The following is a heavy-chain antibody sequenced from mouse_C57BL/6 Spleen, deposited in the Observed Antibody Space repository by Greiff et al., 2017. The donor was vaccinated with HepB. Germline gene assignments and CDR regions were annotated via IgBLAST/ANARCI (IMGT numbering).Heavy chain of an antibody. J-gene: IGHJ4*01. CDR2: IDPEDGDT. Sequence: EVQLQHSGAELVRPGASVKLSCTASGFNIKDYYMHWVKQRPEQGLEWIGRIDPEDGDTEYAPKFQGKATMTADTSSNTAYLQRSSLTSEDTAVYYCTLYDGYYGDYYAMDYWGQGTSVTVSS. V-gene: IGHV14-1*01. CDR3: TLYDGYYGDYYAMDY. CDR1: GFNIKDYY. D-gene: IGHD2-3*01.